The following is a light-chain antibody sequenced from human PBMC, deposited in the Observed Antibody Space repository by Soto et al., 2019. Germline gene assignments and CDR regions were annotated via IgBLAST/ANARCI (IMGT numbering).Light chain of an antibody. CDR3: QQYGGSPRVS. Sequence: EIVLTQSPGALSLSPGERATLSCRASQTVSDNYLAWYQQKPGQAPRLLIYGASTRATGIPDRFSGSGSGTDSTLTISRLEPEDFAVYYCQQYGGSPRVSFGGGTTVEIK. V-gene: IGKV3-20*01. CDR1: QTVSDNY. J-gene: IGKJ4*01. CDR2: GAS.